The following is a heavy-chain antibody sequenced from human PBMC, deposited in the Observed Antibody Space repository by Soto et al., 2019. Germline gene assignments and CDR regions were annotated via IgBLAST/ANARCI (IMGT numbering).Heavy chain of an antibody. CDR1: GYTFTSYY. J-gene: IGHJ6*02. CDR2: INPSGGST. D-gene: IGHD2-8*01. V-gene: IGHV1-46*01. Sequence: ASVKVSCKASGYTFTSYYMHWVRQAPGQGLEWMGIINPSGGSTSYAQKFQGRVTMTRDTSTSTVYMELSSLRSEDTAVYYCARDRIVPTGYYGMDFWGQGTTVTVSS. CDR3: ARDRIVPTGYYGMDF.